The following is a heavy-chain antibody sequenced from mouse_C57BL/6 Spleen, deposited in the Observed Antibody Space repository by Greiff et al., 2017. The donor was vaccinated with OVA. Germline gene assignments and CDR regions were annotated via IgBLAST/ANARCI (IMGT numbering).Heavy chain of an antibody. D-gene: IGHD2-1*01. CDR2: INPNNGGT. CDR3: SSLIYYGNSTLFAY. Sequence: EVQLQQSGPELVKPGASVKISCKASGYTFTDYYMNWVKQSHGKSLEWIGDINPNNGGTSYNQKFKGKATLTVDKYSSTAYMELRSLTSEDSAVYYCSSLIYYGNSTLFAYWGQGTLVTVSA. CDR1: GYTFTDYY. J-gene: IGHJ3*01. V-gene: IGHV1-26*01.